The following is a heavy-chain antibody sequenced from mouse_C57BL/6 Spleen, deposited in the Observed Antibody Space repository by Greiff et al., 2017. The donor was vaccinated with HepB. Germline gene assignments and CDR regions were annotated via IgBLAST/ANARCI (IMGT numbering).Heavy chain of an antibody. CDR1: GFNIKDDY. Sequence: EVQLQQSGAELVRPGASVKLSCTASGFNIKDDYMHWVKQRPEQGLEWIGWIDPENGDTEYASKFQGKATITADTSSNTAYLQLSSLTSEDTAVYYCTTSYGNFYWGQCTTLTVSS. CDR3: TTSYGNFY. V-gene: IGHV14-4*01. J-gene: IGHJ2*01. CDR2: IDPENGDT. D-gene: IGHD2-1*01.